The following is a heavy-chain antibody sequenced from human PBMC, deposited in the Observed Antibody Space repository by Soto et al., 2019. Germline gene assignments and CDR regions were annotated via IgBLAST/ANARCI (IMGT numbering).Heavy chain of an antibody. Sequence: ASVKVSCKASGYTLTSYYMHWVRQAPGQGLEWMGIINPSGGSTSYAQRFQGRVTMTRDTSTSTVYMELSSLRSEDTAVYYCARGGYGSGSYFYYGMDVWGQGTTVTVSS. V-gene: IGHV1-46*03. CDR1: GYTLTSYY. CDR3: ARGGYGSGSYFYYGMDV. J-gene: IGHJ6*02. D-gene: IGHD3-10*01. CDR2: INPSGGST.